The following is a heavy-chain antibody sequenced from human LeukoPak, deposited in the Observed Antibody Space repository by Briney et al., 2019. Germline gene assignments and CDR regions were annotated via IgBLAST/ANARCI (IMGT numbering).Heavy chain of an antibody. D-gene: IGHD3-3*01. CDR2: ISAYNGNT. V-gene: IGHV1-18*01. J-gene: IGHJ4*02. CDR3: ARARITIFGVVIMPFDY. CDR1: GYTFTSYG. Sequence: GESLKVSCKASGYTFTSYGISWVRQAPGQGLEWMGWISAYNGNTNYAQKLQGRVTMTTDTSTSTAYMELRSLRSDDTAVYYCARARITIFGVVIMPFDYWGQGTLVTVSS.